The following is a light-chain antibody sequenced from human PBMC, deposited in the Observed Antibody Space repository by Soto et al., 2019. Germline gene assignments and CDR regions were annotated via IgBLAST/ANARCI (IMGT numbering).Light chain of an antibody. Sequence: QSVLTQPPSASGTPGQRVTISCSGSSSNIGSETVNWYQQLPGTAPPLLIYSDNQRPSGVPDRFSGSKSGTSASLAISGLQSEDEADYYCAAWDDSLNGWVFGGGTKLTVL. CDR1: SSNIGSET. V-gene: IGLV1-44*01. CDR3: AAWDDSLNGWV. J-gene: IGLJ3*02. CDR2: SDN.